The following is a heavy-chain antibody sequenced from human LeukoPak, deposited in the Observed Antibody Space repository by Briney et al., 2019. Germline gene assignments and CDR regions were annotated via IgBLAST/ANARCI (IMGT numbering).Heavy chain of an antibody. J-gene: IGHJ5*02. CDR3: ARHSWGSFWFDP. D-gene: IGHD3-16*01. CDR1: GDSISTYY. CDR2: IYYSGST. V-gene: IGHV4-59*08. Sequence: SETLSLTCTVSGDSISTYYWNWIRQPPGKGLEWIGYIYYSGSTNYNPSLKSRVTISVDTSKNQFSLKLNSVTAADTAVYYCARHSWGSFWFDPWGQGTLVTVSS.